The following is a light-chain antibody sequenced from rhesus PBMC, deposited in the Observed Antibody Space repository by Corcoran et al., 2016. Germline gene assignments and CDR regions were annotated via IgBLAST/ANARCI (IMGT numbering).Light chain of an antibody. J-gene: IGKJ1*01. Sequence: DIQMTQSPSSLSASVGDTVTITCQASQGISKYLAWYQKKPGKAPKLLIYDASPLQTGVPSRFSGRGSGTEFTLIISSLQPEDFATYYCQQHNSYPRTFGQGTKVEIK. CDR3: QQHNSYPRT. V-gene: IGKV1-25*01. CDR2: DAS. CDR1: QGISKY.